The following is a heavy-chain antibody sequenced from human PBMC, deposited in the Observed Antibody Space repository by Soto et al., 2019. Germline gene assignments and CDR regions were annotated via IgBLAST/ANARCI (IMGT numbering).Heavy chain of an antibody. CDR3: ARDLYGSGSYYNFLKMTLLSDPNYYYYGMDV. Sequence: ASVKVSCKASGYTFTSYYMHWVRQAPGQGLEWMGIINPSGGSTSYAQKFQGRVTMTRDTSTSTVYMELSGLRSEDTAVYYCARDLYGSGSYYNFLKMTLLSDPNYYYYGMDVWGQGTTVTVSS. D-gene: IGHD3-10*01. V-gene: IGHV1-46*01. CDR1: GYTFTSYY. J-gene: IGHJ6*02. CDR2: INPSGGST.